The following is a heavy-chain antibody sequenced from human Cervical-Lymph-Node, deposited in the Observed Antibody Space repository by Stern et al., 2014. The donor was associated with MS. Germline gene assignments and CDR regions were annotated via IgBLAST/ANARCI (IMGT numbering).Heavy chain of an antibody. Sequence: QVQLQQSGPGLVKPSQTLSLTCAVSGGSILRDGYSWSWIRQPAGKGLEWMGLIYPTGSTSYNPPTEGEVIISQNTNKTQFPVQQPSGTAADTAVYYCARGNVREPAHDYWGQGSLVIVSS. CDR2: IYPTGST. J-gene: IGHJ4*02. D-gene: IGHD1-26*01. CDR3: ARGNVREPAHDY. V-gene: IGHV4-61*02. CDR1: GGSILRDGYS.